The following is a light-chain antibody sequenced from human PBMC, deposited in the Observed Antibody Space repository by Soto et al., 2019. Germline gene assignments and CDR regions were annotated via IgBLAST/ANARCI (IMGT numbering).Light chain of an antibody. V-gene: IGLV1-44*01. CDR1: TSNIGNNP. CDR3: AAWDDSLNAWL. CDR2: NSN. Sequence: QSVLTQPPSASETPGQRVTFSCSGDTSNIGNNPVNWYQQVPGTAPRLLIYNSNERPSGVPGRFSGSRSGTSASLAISGLQSEDEADYYCAAWDDSLNAWLFGGGTKVTV. J-gene: IGLJ3*02.